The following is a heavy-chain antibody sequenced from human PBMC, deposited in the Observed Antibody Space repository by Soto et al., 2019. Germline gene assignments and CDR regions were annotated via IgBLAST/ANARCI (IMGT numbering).Heavy chain of an antibody. CDR2: INAGNGNT. CDR1: GYTFTSYA. CDR3: ARGPGGPDGPGDY. V-gene: IGHV1-3*01. Sequence: QVQLVQSGAEVKKPGASVKVSCKASGYTFTSYAMHWVRQAPGQRLEWMGWINAGNGNTKYSQNFQGRVTITRDTSASTAYMDLSSLRSEDTAVYYCARGPGGPDGPGDYWGQGALVTVSS. D-gene: IGHD2-15*01. J-gene: IGHJ4*02.